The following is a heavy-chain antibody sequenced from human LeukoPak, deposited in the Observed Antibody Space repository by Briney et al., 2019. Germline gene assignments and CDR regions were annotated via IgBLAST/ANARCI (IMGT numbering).Heavy chain of an antibody. V-gene: IGHV4-38-2*02. CDR1: GYSINSGYF. D-gene: IGHD6-13*01. Sequence: SETLSLTCTVSGYSINSGYFWGWIRQPPGKGLEWIGSISHSGTTYYNPSLKSRITISQDTSKNQFSLKLSSVTAADTAVYYCAREVVAAAGTVDYWGQGALVIVSS. CDR3: AREVVAAAGTVDY. J-gene: IGHJ4*02. CDR2: ISHSGTT.